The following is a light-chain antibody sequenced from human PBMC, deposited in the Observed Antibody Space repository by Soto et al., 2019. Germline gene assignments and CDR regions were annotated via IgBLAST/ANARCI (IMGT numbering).Light chain of an antibody. CDR1: QSVSRN. CDR3: QQYNNWPPRT. J-gene: IGKJ1*01. Sequence: ESVLTQSPVTLSLSPCESATLSCRSIQSVSRNYIAWYRLKPGQTPRLLIYGASTRAAGVPARFSGSGSGTEFTLTISSLQSEDFAVYYCQQYNNWPPRTFGQGTKVDI. V-gene: IGKV3-15*01. CDR2: GAS.